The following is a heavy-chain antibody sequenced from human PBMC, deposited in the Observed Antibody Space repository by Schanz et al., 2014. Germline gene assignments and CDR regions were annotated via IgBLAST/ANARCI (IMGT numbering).Heavy chain of an antibody. J-gene: IGHJ4*02. V-gene: IGHV1-8*01. CDR3: ARGRTFDY. CDR2: MNPNSGNT. CDR1: GYTFTSYD. Sequence: QVQLIQSGAEVKKPGASVKVSCTASGYTFTSYDINWVRQAPGQGLEWLGWMNPNSGNTGYAQKFQGRVTMTRDTSITTAYIELHILTSEDTAVYYCARGRTFDYWGQGTLXTVSS.